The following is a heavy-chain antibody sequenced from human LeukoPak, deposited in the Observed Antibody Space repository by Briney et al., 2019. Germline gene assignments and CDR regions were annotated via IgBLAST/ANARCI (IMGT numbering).Heavy chain of an antibody. J-gene: IGHJ3*02. CDR3: ARGIDKLRSDAFDI. D-gene: IGHD5-12*01. CDR1: GGSISSGGYY. V-gene: IGHV4-31*03. CDR2: IYYSGST. Sequence: PSETLSLTCTVSGGSISSGGYYWSWIRQHPGKGLEWIGYIYYSGSTYYNPSLKSRVTISVDTSKNQFSLKLSSVTAADTAVYYCARGIDKLRSDAFDIWGQGTMVTVSS.